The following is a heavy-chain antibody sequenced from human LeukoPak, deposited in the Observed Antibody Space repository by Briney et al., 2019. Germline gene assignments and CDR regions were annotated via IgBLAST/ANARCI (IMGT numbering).Heavy chain of an antibody. D-gene: IGHD6-13*01. CDR3: ASASSHRIAAGGDY. CDR1: GFTFSNDW. J-gene: IGHJ4*02. CDR2: INSDGSSR. V-gene: IGHV3-74*01. Sequence: GESLRLSCAASGFTFSNDWMYWVWHRPGKGQGWVSSINSDGSSRNYADSVKGRFTISRDNAKNTLYLQMNSLRAEDTAVYYCASASSHRIAAGGDYWGQGTLVTVSS.